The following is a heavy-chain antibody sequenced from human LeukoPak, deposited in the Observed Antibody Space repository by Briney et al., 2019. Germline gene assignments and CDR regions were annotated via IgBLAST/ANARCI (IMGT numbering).Heavy chain of an antibody. Sequence: PGGSLRLSCAASGFTFSTYWMSWVRQAPGKGLEWVGNIKKDGSEKYYVDSVKGRFTISRDNAKNSLYLQMNSLRAEDTAVYYCARLIITPVNWGQGTLVTVSS. CDR2: IKKDGSEK. CDR3: ARLIITPVN. D-gene: IGHD2-15*01. J-gene: IGHJ4*02. CDR1: GFTFSTYW. V-gene: IGHV3-7*01.